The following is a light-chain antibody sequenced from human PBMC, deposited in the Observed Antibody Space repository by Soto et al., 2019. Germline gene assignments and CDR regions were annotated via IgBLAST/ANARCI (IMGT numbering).Light chain of an antibody. Sequence: DIVLTQSPGTLSLSPGERATLSCRATQSVFNNYIAWYQQKLGQAPRLLIYGASSRATGIPDRFSGSGSGTDFTLTISRLEPEDFAVDFCQQYGSSLVYTFGQGTKLEIK. J-gene: IGKJ2*01. CDR3: QQYGSSLVYT. V-gene: IGKV3-20*01. CDR2: GAS. CDR1: QSVFNNY.